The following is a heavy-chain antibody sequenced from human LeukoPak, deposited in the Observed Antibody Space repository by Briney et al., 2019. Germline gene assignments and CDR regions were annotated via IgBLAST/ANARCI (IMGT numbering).Heavy chain of an antibody. J-gene: IGHJ6*03. CDR3: AKDGYSGYEHAYYYYYMDV. CDR1: GFTVSTNS. CDR2: IYSDNT. D-gene: IGHD5-12*01. V-gene: IGHV3-53*01. Sequence: GGSLRLSCTVSGFTVSTNSMSWVRQAPGKGLEWVSFIYSDNTHYSDSVKGRFTISRDNSKNTLYLQMNSLRAEDTAVYYCAKDGYSGYEHAYYYYYMDVWGKGTTVTISS.